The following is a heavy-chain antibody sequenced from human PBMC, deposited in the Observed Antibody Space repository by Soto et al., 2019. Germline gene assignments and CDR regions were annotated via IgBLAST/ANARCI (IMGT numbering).Heavy chain of an antibody. CDR2: INHSGST. CDR1: GGSFSGYY. J-gene: IGHJ5*02. V-gene: IGHV4-34*01. CDR3: ARVGCSSTGCYGRMYTWFDP. Sequence: TLSLTCAVYGGSFSGYYWSWIRQPPGKGLEWIGEINHSGSTNYNPSLKSRVTISVDTSKNQFSLKLSSVTAADTAVYYCARVGCSSTGCYGRMYTWFDPWGQGTLVTVSS. D-gene: IGHD2-2*01.